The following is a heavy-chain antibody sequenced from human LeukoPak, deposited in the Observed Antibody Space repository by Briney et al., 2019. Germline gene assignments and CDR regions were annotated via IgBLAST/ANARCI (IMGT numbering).Heavy chain of an antibody. CDR1: GFTFSTYA. J-gene: IGHJ4*02. Sequence: GGSLRLSCAASGFTFSTYAMYWVRQAPGKGLEWVAVISSDGSDKYYADSVKGRFTISRDNSKSALYLEMNSLRTEDTAVYYCSRGARSPAPYHFDYWGQGTLVTVSS. CDR2: ISSDGSDK. D-gene: IGHD2-2*01. CDR3: SRGARSPAPYHFDY. V-gene: IGHV3-30*01.